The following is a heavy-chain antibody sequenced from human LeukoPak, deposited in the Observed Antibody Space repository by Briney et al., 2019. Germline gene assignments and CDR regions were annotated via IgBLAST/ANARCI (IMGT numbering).Heavy chain of an antibody. Sequence: GGSLRLSCAASGFTFSSYEINWVRQAPGKGLEWVSYTTTSGGTIYYTDSVKGRFTVSRDNAKNSLYPQMNSLRAEDTAVYYCARSDTGYSGYDRTLVSLDYWGQGTLVTVSS. V-gene: IGHV3-48*03. D-gene: IGHD5-12*01. J-gene: IGHJ4*02. CDR1: GFTFSSYE. CDR3: ARSDTGYSGYDRTLVSLDY. CDR2: TTTSGGTI.